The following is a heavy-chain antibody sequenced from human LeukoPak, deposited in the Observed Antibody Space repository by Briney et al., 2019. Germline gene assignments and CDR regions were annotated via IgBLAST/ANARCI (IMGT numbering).Heavy chain of an antibody. CDR3: ARAVAASDYYFDC. Sequence: SQTLSLTCAISGDSVSSNSAGWNWIRQSPSRGLEWLGRTYYRSKWYHDYAVSVKSRITINPDTSKNQFSLQLNSVTPEDTAVYYCARAVAASDYYFDCWGQGTLVNVSS. CDR1: GDSVSSNSAG. D-gene: IGHD6-13*01. V-gene: IGHV6-1*01. CDR2: TYYRSKWYH. J-gene: IGHJ4*02.